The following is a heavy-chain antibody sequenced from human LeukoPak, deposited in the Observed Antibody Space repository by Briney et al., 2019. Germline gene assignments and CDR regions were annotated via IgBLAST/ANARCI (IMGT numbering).Heavy chain of an antibody. D-gene: IGHD5-18*01. CDR3: ATRRGYSYGTYDY. CDR2: IYYSGST. V-gene: IGHV4-39*01. CDR1: GGSISSSSYY. J-gene: IGHJ4*02. Sequence: SETLSLTCTVSGGSISSSSYYWGWIRQPPGRGLEWIGNIYYSGSTYYNPSLKSRVTISVDTSKNQFSPKLTSVTAADTAVYYCATRRGYSYGTYDYWGQGTLVTVSS.